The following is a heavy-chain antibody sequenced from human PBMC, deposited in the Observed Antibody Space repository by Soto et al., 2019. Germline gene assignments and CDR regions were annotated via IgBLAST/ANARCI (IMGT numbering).Heavy chain of an antibody. D-gene: IGHD3-22*01. V-gene: IGHV1-69*13. CDR3: ARDGIKGSSGYRHDAFDI. Sequence: SVKFSCKASGGTFSSYAISWVRQAPGQGLEWMGGIIPIFGTANYAQKFQGRVTITADESTSTAYVELSSLRSEDTAVYYCARDGIKGSSGYRHDAFDIWGQGPMVTVSS. CDR1: GGTFSSYA. J-gene: IGHJ3*02. CDR2: IIPIFGTA.